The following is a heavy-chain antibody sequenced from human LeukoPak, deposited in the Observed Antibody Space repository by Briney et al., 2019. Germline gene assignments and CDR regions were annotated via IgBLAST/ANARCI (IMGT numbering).Heavy chain of an antibody. D-gene: IGHD1-14*01. CDR3: AKGKINHDGAVEI. CDR2: ITAGGVIT. CDR1: GFSFPSYA. V-gene: IGHV3-23*01. J-gene: IGHJ3*02. Sequence: PGGSLRLSCAASGFSFPSYAMSWVRQAPRRGLEWVLLITAGGVITHYTDSVKGRFTICRDNSKNTLYLQMNSVRAEDTAVYYCAKGKINHDGAVEIWGQGTTVTVSS.